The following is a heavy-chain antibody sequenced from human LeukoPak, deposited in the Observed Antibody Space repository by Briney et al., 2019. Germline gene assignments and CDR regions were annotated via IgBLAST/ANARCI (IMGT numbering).Heavy chain of an antibody. J-gene: IGHJ4*02. CDR1: GGSISSYY. D-gene: IGHD3-22*01. CDR3: ARAFVVDSSEKPEIHFDY. Sequence: SETLSLTCTVSGGSISSYYWSWIRQPPGKGLEWLGYIYYSGSTNYNPSLKSRVTISVDTSKNQFSLKLSSVTAVDTAVYYCARAFVVDSSEKPEIHFDYWGQGTLVTVSS. CDR2: IYYSGST. V-gene: IGHV4-59*01.